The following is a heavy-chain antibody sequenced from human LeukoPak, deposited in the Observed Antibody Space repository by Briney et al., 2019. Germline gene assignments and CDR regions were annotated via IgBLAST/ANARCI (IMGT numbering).Heavy chain of an antibody. Sequence: GGSLRLSCAASGFTFSSYAMGWVRQAPGKGLEWVSAISGSGDSTYYADSVKGRFTISRDNSKNTLYLQMNSLRADDTAVYYCARGHGGNYDYWGQGTLVTVSS. CDR3: ARGHGGNYDY. J-gene: IGHJ4*02. CDR1: GFTFSSYA. D-gene: IGHD2-15*01. CDR2: ISGSGDST. V-gene: IGHV3-23*01.